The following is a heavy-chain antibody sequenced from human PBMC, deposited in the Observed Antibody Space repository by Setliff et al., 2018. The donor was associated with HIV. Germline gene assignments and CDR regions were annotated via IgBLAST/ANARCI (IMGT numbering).Heavy chain of an antibody. V-gene: IGHV4-59*01. Sequence: SETLSLTCAVSGGSISSFYWSWIRQPPGKRLEWIGYIDHSGYTTYNPSLKSRVTISLDTSKNQVSLKLSSVAAADTAVYYCARGGYRDGYDYWGQGTLVTVS. CDR3: ARGGYRDGYDY. D-gene: IGHD5-18*01. J-gene: IGHJ4*02. CDR1: GGSISSFY. CDR2: IDHSGYT.